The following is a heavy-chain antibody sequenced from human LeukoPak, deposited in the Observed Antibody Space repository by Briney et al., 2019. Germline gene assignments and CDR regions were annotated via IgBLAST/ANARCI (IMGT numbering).Heavy chain of an antibody. J-gene: IGHJ4*02. D-gene: IGHD4-17*01. CDR2: ISGSGGST. Sequence: QPGGSLRLSCAASGFTFSSYAMSWVRQAPGKGLEWVSAISGSGGSTYSADSVQGRFTISRDNSKNMLYLQMNSLRAEDTAVYYCAKDTALMTVTTYDYWGQGTLVTVSS. V-gene: IGHV3-23*01. CDR3: AKDTALMTVTTYDY. CDR1: GFTFSSYA.